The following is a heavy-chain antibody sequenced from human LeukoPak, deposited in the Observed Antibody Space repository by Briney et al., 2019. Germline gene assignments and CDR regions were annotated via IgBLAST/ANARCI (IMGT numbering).Heavy chain of an antibody. V-gene: IGHV3-66*01. Sequence: GSLRLSCAASGFTVSSNYMSWVRQAPGKGLEWVSVIYSGGSTYYADSVKGRFTISRDNSKNTLYLQMNSLRAEDTAVYYCARSPGYSYGPVRYYYGMDVWGQGTTVTVSS. CDR3: ARSPGYSYGPVRYYYGMDV. D-gene: IGHD5-18*01. J-gene: IGHJ6*02. CDR2: IYSGGST. CDR1: GFTVSSNY.